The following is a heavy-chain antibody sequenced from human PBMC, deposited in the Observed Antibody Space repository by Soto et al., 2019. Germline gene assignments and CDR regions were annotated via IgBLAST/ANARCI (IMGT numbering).Heavy chain of an antibody. Sequence: SVKVSCKASGGTFSSYAISWVLQGPGQGVEWMGWIIPIFGTANYAQKFQGRVTITADESTSTAYMELSSLRSEDTAVYYCARAGDSSGYLPYYYYGMDVWGQGTTVTVSS. V-gene: IGHV1-69*13. J-gene: IGHJ6*02. CDR1: GGTFSSYA. CDR2: IIPIFGTA. CDR3: ARAGDSSGYLPYYYYGMDV. D-gene: IGHD3-22*01.